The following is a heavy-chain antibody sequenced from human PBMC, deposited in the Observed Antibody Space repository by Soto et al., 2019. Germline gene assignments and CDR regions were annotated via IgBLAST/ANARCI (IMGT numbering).Heavy chain of an antibody. J-gene: IGHJ4*02. Sequence: SVKVSCKASGGTFSSYAISWVRQAPGQGLEWMGGIIPIFGTANYAQKFQGRVTITADKSTRPAYMGLSSLRSEDMAGSYCAPDPSHEDSSAYSNGYYFDSRRKRTLVTASS. D-gene: IGHD3-22*01. CDR1: GGTFSSYA. CDR2: IIPIFGTA. V-gene: IGHV1-69*06. CDR3: APDPSHEDSSAYSNGYYFDS.